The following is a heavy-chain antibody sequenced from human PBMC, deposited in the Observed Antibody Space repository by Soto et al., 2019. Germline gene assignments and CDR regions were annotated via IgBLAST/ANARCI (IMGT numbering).Heavy chain of an antibody. CDR3: ARGTQWLGSAGYYYYGMDV. V-gene: IGHV1-2*04. CDR2: INPNSGDT. J-gene: IGHJ6*02. D-gene: IGHD6-19*01. Sequence: QVQLVQSGAEVKKPGASVKVSCKASGYTFTGYYMHWVRQAPGQGLEWMGWINPNSGDTNYAQKFQGWVTMTRDTSISTAYMELSRLRSDDTAVYYCARGTQWLGSAGYYYYGMDVWGQGTTVTVSS. CDR1: GYTFTGYY.